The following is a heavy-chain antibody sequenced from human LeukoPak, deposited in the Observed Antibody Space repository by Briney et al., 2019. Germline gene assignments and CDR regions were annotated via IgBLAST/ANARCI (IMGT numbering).Heavy chain of an antibody. CDR1: GFTFSSYG. V-gene: IGHV3-33*03. Sequence: GRSLTLSCAASGFTFSSYGMHWVRQAPGKGLEWVAVIWNDGRNKYYADSVKGRFTISRDKSKNTLYLQMNSLRPEDTAVYYCAKDSNGSGSYGYFQHWGQGTLVTVSS. CDR3: AKDSNGSGSYGYFQH. D-gene: IGHD3-10*01. CDR2: IWNDGRNK. J-gene: IGHJ1*01.